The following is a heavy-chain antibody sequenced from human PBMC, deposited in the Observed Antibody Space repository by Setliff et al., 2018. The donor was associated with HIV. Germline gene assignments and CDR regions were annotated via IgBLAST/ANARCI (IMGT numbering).Heavy chain of an antibody. J-gene: IGHJ5*02. CDR1: GDSITSGGYS. D-gene: IGHD3-22*01. V-gene: IGHV4-30-4*08. CDR2: IYYSGRT. CDR3: ARENGWLFGWFDP. Sequence: TVSGDSITSGGYSWTWIRQPPGKALEWVGYIYYSGRTSHSGSTYYNPSVASRITISGDTSKNQFSLKLTSVTAADTAIYYCARENGWLFGWFDPWGQGTPVTVSS.